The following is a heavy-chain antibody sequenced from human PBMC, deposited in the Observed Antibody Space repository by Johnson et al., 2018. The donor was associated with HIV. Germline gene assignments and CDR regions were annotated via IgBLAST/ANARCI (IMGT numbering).Heavy chain of an antibody. V-gene: IGHV3-66*02. Sequence: EVQLVESGGGLVQPGGSLRLSCAASGFTVSSNYMSWVRQAPGKGLEWVSVIYSGGSTYYADSVKGRFTISRDNSKNTLYLQMNSLRPEDTAVYYCARVLITIFGVEAFDIWGQGTMVTVSS. CDR2: IYSGGST. J-gene: IGHJ3*02. D-gene: IGHD3-3*01. CDR1: GFTVSSNY. CDR3: ARVLITIFGVEAFDI.